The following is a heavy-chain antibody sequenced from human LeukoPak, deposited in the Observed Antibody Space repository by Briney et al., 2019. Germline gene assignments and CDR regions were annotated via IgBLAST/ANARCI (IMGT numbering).Heavy chain of an antibody. CDR1: GFTFSSYA. V-gene: IGHV3-23*01. D-gene: IGHD3-22*01. J-gene: IGHJ4*02. CDR2: ISGRGGST. CDR3: TTDRVYDSSGYYSPSDY. Sequence: PGGSLRLSCAASGFTFSSYAMSWVRQAPGKGLEWVSAISGRGGSTYYADSVKGRFTISRDNSKNTLYLQMNSLRAEDTAVYYCTTDRVYDSSGYYSPSDYWGQGTLVTVSS.